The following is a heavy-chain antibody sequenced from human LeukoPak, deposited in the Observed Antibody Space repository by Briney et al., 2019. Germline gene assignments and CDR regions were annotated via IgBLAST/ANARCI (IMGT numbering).Heavy chain of an antibody. V-gene: IGHV3-30*02. D-gene: IGHD3-22*01. J-gene: IGHJ4*02. CDR1: GFTFSSYG. Sequence: GGSLRLSCAAFGFTFSSYGMHWVRQTPGKGLEWVAFIRHDGSYQQYADSVKGRFTVSRANSNDMVYLQMNSLRTEDTAVYYCAKNRDSSDYPRDFDFWGQGTLVTVSS. CDR2: IRHDGSYQ. CDR3: AKNRDSSDYPRDFDF.